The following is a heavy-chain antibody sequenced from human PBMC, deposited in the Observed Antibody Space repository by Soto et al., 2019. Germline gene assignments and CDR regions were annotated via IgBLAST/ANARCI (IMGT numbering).Heavy chain of an antibody. D-gene: IGHD2-8*01. J-gene: IGHJ5*02. CDR1: GDSINEDGHS. CDR2: IYQTGTT. V-gene: IGHV4-30-2*01. Sequence: SETLSLTCTVSGDSINEDGHSWSWIRQPPGEALEWIGYIYQTGTTQYNPSLSSRVSISADRSKNQFSLHLTSVTAADTAVYYCARAVFCTDGFCFPNWLDPWGQGILVTVSS. CDR3: ARAVFCTDGFCFPNWLDP.